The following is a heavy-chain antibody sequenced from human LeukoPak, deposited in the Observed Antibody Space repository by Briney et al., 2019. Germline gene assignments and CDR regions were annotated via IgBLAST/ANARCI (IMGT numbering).Heavy chain of an antibody. J-gene: IGHJ4*02. Sequence: PGGSLRLSCAASGVTFSSYAMHWVRQAPGKGLEWVAVISYDGSNKYYADSVKGRFTISRDNSKNTLYLQMNSLRAEDTAVYYCARDRFPAVADPGPFDYWGQGTLVTVSS. CDR2: ISYDGSNK. D-gene: IGHD6-19*01. CDR1: GVTFSSYA. CDR3: ARDRFPAVADPGPFDY. V-gene: IGHV3-30-3*01.